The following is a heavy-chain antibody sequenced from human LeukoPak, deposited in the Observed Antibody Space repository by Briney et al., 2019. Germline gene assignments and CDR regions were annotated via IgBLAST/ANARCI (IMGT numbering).Heavy chain of an antibody. CDR1: GFTFDDYT. Sequence: GGSLRLSCTACGFTFDDYTMHWVRQAPGKGLEWLSLISWDGGSTYYADSVKGRFTISRDNSKNSLYLQRNSLRTEDTALYYCAKASGELPGDASDIWGLGTMVSVSS. J-gene: IGHJ3*02. V-gene: IGHV3-43*01. CDR3: AKASGELPGDASDI. D-gene: IGHD1-26*01. CDR2: ISWDGGST.